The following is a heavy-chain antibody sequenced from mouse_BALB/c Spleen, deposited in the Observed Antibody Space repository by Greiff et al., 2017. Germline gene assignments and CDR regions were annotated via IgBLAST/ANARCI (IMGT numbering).Heavy chain of an antibody. CDR1: GYTFTSYW. D-gene: IGHD1-1*01. CDR2: INPSTGYT. CDR3: ARGGDYYGRSSAWFAY. Sequence: QVQLQQSGAELAKPGASVKMSCKASGYTFTSYWMHWVKQRPGQGLEWIGYINPSTGYTEYNQKFKDKATLTADKSSSTAYMQLSSLTSEDSAVYYCARGGDYYGRSSAWFAYWGQGTLVTVSA. J-gene: IGHJ3*01. V-gene: IGHV1-7*01.